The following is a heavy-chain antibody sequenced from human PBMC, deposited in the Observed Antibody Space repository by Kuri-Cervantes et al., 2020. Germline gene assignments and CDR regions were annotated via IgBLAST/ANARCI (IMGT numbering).Heavy chain of an antibody. CDR1: GFTFSSYG. V-gene: IGHV3-15*01. CDR2: IKSKTDGGTT. CDR3: TTIIIYCSSTSCYPFDY. J-gene: IGHJ4*02. D-gene: IGHD2-2*01. Sequence: GESLKISCAASGFTFSSYGMHWVRQAPGKGLEWVGRIKSKTDGGTTDYAAPVKGRFTISRDDSKNTLYLQMNSLKTEDTAVYYCTTIIIYCSSTSCYPFDYWGQGTLVTVSS.